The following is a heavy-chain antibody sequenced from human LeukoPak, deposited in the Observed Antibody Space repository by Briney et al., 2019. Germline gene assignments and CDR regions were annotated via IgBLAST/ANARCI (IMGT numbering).Heavy chain of an antibody. J-gene: IGHJ4*02. CDR2: INPNSGGT. V-gene: IGHV1-2*02. D-gene: IGHD3-10*01. CDR1: GYTFTGYY. Sequence: ASVTVSFKASGYTFTGYYMHWVRQAPGQGLEWMGWINPNSGGTNYAQKFQGRVTMTRDTSISTAYMELSRLRSDDTAVYYCARPMVRGVIINGFDYWGQGTLVTVSS. CDR3: ARPMVRGVIINGFDY.